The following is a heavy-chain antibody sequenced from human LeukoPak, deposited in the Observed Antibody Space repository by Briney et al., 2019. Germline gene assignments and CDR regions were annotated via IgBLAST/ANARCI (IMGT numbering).Heavy chain of an antibody. CDR3: AATPSLTPGSTYFGMDV. D-gene: IGHD4-17*01. CDR2: IVVGSGST. Sequence: SVKVSCKASGFTFATSAVQWVRQARGQRLEWIGWIVVGSGSTNYAQKFQGRVTVTRDMSTSTVYMGVSSLRSEDTAVYYCAATPSLTPGSTYFGMDVWGRGTTVTVSS. CDR1: GFTFATSA. V-gene: IGHV1-58*01. J-gene: IGHJ6*02.